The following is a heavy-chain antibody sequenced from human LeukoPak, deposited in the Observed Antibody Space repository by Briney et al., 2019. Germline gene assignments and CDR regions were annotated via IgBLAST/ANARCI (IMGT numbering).Heavy chain of an antibody. CDR2: IYNSGST. D-gene: IGHD3-22*01. Sequence: ASETLSLTCTVSGGSISSYYWSWIRQPPGKGLEWIGYIYNSGSTNYNPSLKSRVTISLDKSKNQFSLKLSSVTAADTAVYYCARDVIYYDRSGWAFDIWGQGTMVTVSS. CDR1: GGSISSYY. V-gene: IGHV4-59*01. J-gene: IGHJ3*02. CDR3: ARDVIYYDRSGWAFDI.